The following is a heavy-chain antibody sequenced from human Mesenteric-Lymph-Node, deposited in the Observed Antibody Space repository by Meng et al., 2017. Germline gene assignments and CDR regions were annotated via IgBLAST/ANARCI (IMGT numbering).Heavy chain of an antibody. Sequence: GGSLRLSCAASGFTVSSNYMSWVRQAPGKGLEWVSYISSSGSTIYYADSVKGRFTISRDNAKNSLYLQMNSLRAEDTAVYYCARRRPIVVEGAFDIWGQGTMVTVSS. D-gene: IGHD2-21*01. V-gene: IGHV3-11*04. CDR2: ISSSGSTI. J-gene: IGHJ3*02. CDR3: ARRRPIVVEGAFDI. CDR1: GFTVSSNY.